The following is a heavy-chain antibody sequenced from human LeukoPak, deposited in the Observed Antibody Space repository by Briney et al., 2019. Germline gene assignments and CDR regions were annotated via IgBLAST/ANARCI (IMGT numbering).Heavy chain of an antibody. D-gene: IGHD3-10*01. CDR2: ISSSSSYI. J-gene: IGHJ4*02. CDR3: ARDSYYYGSGNDY. V-gene: IGHV3-21*01. CDR1: GFTFSSYS. Sequence: GGSLRLSCAAPGFTFSSYSMNWVRQAPGKGLEWVSSISSSSSYIYYADSVKGRFTISRDNAKNSLYLQMNSLRAEDTAVYYCARDSYYYGSGNDYWGQGTLVTVSS.